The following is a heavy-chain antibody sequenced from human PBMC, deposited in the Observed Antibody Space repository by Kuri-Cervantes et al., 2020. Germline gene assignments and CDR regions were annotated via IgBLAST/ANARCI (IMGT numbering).Heavy chain of an antibody. D-gene: IGHD1-26*01. J-gene: IGHJ3*02. CDR3: AIPIGGSYGEEI. Sequence: GESLKISCAASGFTFSNYWMSWVRQAPGKGLEWVSYISSSGSTIYYADSVKGRFTISRDNAKNSLYLQMNSLRAEDTAVYYCAIPIGGSYGEEIWGQGTMVTVSS. CDR2: ISSSGSTI. CDR1: GFTFSNYW. V-gene: IGHV3-11*01.